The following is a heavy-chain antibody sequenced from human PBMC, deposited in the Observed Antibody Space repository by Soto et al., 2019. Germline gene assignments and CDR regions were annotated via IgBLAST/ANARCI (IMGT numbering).Heavy chain of an antibody. CDR1: GGSISSYY. CDR2: IYYSGST. CDR3: ATTGTTGLDYYYYGMDV. Sequence: PSETLSLTCTVSGGSISSYYWSWIRQPPGKGLEWIGYIYYSGSTNYNPSLKSRVTISVDTSKNQFSLKLSSVTAADTAVYYCATTGTTGLDYYYYGMDVCGQGTTVTVSS. D-gene: IGHD1-1*01. V-gene: IGHV4-59*01. J-gene: IGHJ6*02.